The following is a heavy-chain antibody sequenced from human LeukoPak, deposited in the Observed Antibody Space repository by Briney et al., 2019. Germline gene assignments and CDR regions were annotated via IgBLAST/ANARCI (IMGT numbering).Heavy chain of an antibody. V-gene: IGHV4-59*08. CDR2: IYYSGST. CDR1: GGSMSSYY. D-gene: IGHD3-9*01. CDR3: ARHLDVDYYYGMDV. Sequence: SGTLSLTCTVSGGSMSSYYWSWIRQPPGKGLEWIGYIYYSGSTNYNPSLKSRVTISVDTSKNQFSLKLSSVTAADTAVYYCARHLDVDYYYGMDVWGQGTTVTVSS. J-gene: IGHJ6*02.